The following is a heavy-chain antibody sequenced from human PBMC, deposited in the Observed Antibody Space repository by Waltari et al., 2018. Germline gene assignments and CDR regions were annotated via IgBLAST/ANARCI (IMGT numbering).Heavy chain of an antibody. J-gene: IGHJ2*01. CDR3: ARRGTAGSWFFDF. CDR1: GGSIGSYTW. Sequence: QVVLEESGPGLVKPSGTLSLTCAVSGGSIGSYTWWSWIRQTPGKGLEWIGEIFHNGNINYHPSLKSRLTISVDTSRRLFSLRLASVTVADTAVYYCARRGTAGSWFFDFWGRGTLVAVSS. V-gene: IGHV4-4*02. D-gene: IGHD1-1*01. CDR2: IFHNGNI.